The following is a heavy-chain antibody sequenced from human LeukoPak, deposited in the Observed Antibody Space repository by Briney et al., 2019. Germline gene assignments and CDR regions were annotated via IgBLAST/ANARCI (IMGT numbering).Heavy chain of an antibody. V-gene: IGHV3-23*01. CDR2: ISGSGGST. Sequence: GGSLRLSCAASGFTFSSYAMSWVRQAPGKGLEWVSAISGSGGSTYYADSVKGRFTISRDNSKNALYLQMNSLRAEDTAVYYCAKTQWELGGPKEDWGKGTLVTVSS. CDR3: AKTQWELGGPKED. D-gene: IGHD1-26*01. J-gene: IGHJ4*02. CDR1: GFTFSSYA.